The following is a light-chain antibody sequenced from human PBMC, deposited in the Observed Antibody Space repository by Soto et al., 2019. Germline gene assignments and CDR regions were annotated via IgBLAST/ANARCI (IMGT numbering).Light chain of an antibody. CDR3: QQYNNWPSRT. Sequence: EIVLTQSPGTLSLSPGERATLSCWASRSVSNRYLAWYQQKPGQAPRLLIYGASTRATGIPARFSGSGSGTEFTLTISSLQSEDFAVYYCQQYNNWPSRTFGQGTKVDIK. CDR2: GAS. J-gene: IGKJ1*01. CDR1: RSVSNRY. V-gene: IGKV3-15*01.